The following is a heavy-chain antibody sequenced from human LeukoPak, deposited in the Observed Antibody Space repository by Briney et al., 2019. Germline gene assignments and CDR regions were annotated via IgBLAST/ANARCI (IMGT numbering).Heavy chain of an antibody. CDR2: LSGGGGDT. V-gene: IGHV3-23*01. J-gene: IGHJ4*02. CDR3: AKGGISLVRGSFDY. Sequence: GGSLRLSCAVSGLTFSNYAMSWVRQAPGKGLEWVSALSGGGGDTYYAGSVKGRFTISRDNFKNTLYLQMNSLRAEDTAVYYCAKGGISLVRGSFDYWGQGALVTVSS. CDR1: GLTFSNYA. D-gene: IGHD3-10*01.